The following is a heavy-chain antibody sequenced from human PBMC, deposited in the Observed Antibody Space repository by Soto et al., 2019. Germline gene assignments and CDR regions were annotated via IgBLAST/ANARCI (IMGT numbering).Heavy chain of an antibody. J-gene: IGHJ5*02. D-gene: IGHD2-2*01. Sequence: QVQLQESGPGLVKPSGTLSLTCAVSGGSISSGTWWSWVRQSPGRELEWIGEISHSGSPNYNPSLKSRLTMSVDKSKNLFSLSLSSVTAADLALYYCARRIPAAPNGFDPWGQGTLVTVSS. CDR1: GGSISSGTW. V-gene: IGHV4-4*02. CDR2: ISHSGSP. CDR3: ARRIPAAPNGFDP.